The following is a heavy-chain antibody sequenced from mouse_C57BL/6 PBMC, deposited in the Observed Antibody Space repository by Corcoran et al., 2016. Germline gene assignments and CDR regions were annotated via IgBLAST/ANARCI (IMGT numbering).Heavy chain of an antibody. CDR1: GYTFTTYG. V-gene: IGHV9-3*01. Sequence: QIQLVQSGPELKKTGETVKISCKASGYTFTTYGMSWVKQAPGKGLKWMGWINTYSGVPTYDDDFKGRFAFSLETSASTAYLQINNLKNEDTATYVCARNDYADAMDYWGQGTSVTVSS. CDR2: INTYSGVP. CDR3: ARNDYADAMDY. J-gene: IGHJ4*01. D-gene: IGHD2-4*01.